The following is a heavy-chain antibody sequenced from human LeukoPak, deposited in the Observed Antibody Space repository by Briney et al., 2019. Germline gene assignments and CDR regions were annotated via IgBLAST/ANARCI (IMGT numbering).Heavy chain of an antibody. Sequence: GGSLRLSCAASGFTFSSYSMNWVRQAPGKGLEWVSSISSSSSYIYYADSVKGRFTISRDNAKNSLYLQMNSLRPEDTAVYYCAKASDGYCYSPSDFWGQGTLVTVSS. J-gene: IGHJ4*02. CDR2: ISSSSSYI. V-gene: IGHV3-21*04. D-gene: IGHD2-15*01. CDR3: AKASDGYCYSPSDF. CDR1: GFTFSSYS.